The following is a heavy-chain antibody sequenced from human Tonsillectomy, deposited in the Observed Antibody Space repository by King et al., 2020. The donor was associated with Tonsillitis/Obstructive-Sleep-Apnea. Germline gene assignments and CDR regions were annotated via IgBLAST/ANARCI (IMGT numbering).Heavy chain of an antibody. Sequence: VQLVESGGGVVQPGRSLRLSSAASGFTFSYYAMHWVRQAPGKGLEWVAFIWYEGTNKYYVDSVKGRFTISRDNFKNTLYLQMNSLRADDTAVYYCARKTGYNLGAFDIWGQGTMVTVSS. D-gene: IGHD5-24*01. V-gene: IGHV3-33*01. CDR2: IWYEGTNK. CDR1: GFTFSYYA. CDR3: ARKTGYNLGAFDI. J-gene: IGHJ3*02.